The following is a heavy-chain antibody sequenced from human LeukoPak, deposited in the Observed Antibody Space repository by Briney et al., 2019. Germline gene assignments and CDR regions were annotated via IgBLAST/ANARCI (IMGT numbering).Heavy chain of an antibody. V-gene: IGHV4-39*07. D-gene: IGHD1-26*01. J-gene: IGHJ4*02. CDR3: ARAGRELWPPGY. Sequence: SETLSLTCTVSGGSISSSSYYWGWIRQPPGKGLEWIGSMYYSGSTYYNPSLKSRVTISVDTSKNQFSLKLSSVTAADTAVYYCARAGRELWPPGYWGQGTLVTVSS. CDR1: GGSISSSSYY. CDR2: MYYSGST.